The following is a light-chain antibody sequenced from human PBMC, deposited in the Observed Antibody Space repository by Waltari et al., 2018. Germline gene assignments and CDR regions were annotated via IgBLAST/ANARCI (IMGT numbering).Light chain of an antibody. V-gene: IGLV3-19*01. Sequence: SSELTQDPAVSVALGQTVRITCQGDSLRSYYASWYQQKPGQAPVFVIHGKNNRPPGIPDRFSGSSSGDTVNLTITGAQAEDEADYYCNSRDSSGNHLVFGPGTKVTVL. CDR3: NSRDSSGNHLV. CDR1: SLRSYY. J-gene: IGLJ1*01. CDR2: GKN.